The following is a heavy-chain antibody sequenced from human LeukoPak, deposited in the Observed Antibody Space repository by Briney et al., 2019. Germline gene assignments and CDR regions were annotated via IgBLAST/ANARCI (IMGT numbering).Heavy chain of an antibody. J-gene: IGHJ3*02. CDR3: AKDISAAVAGTDAFDI. Sequence: SGGSLRLSCAASGFTFSSYWMSWVRQAPGKGLEWVANINKDGGEKYYADSVKGRFTISRDNSKNSLYLQMNSLRTEDTALYYCAKDISAAVAGTDAFDIWGQGTMVTVSS. V-gene: IGHV3-7*03. D-gene: IGHD6-19*01. CDR1: GFTFSSYW. CDR2: INKDGGEK.